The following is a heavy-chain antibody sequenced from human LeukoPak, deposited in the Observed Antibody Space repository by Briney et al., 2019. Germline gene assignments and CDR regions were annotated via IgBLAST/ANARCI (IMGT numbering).Heavy chain of an antibody. V-gene: IGHV3-11*01. J-gene: IGHJ6*02. D-gene: IGHD3-3*01. CDR1: GFTFSDYY. Sequence: GGSLRLSCAASGFTFSDYYMRWIRQAPGKGLEWVSYLSSSGRSIDYADSVKGRFTISRDNAKNSLHLQMNSLRAEDTAVYYCARSLRFLEWLPLDVWGQGTTVTVSS. CDR3: ARSLRFLEWLPLDV. CDR2: LSSSGRSI.